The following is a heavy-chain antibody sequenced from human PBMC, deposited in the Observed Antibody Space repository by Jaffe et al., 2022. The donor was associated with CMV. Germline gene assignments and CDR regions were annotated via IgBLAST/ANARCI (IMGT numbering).Heavy chain of an antibody. CDR1: EFTFRTYS. CDR3: AKGLHSGSYNGVGGTFDY. D-gene: IGHD3-10*01. J-gene: IGHJ4*02. Sequence: EVQLLESGGGLVQPGGSLRLSCSASEFTFRTYSMTWVRQAPGKGLEWVSSISGNGATTYYADSVRGRFTISRDNSQNKLFLQMNSLRAEDTATYYCAKGLHSGSYNGVGGTFDYWGQGILVTVSS. V-gene: IGHV3-23*01. CDR2: ISGNGATT.